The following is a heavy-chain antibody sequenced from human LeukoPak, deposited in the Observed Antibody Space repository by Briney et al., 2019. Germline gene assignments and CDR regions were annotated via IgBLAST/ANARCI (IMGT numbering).Heavy chain of an antibody. J-gene: IGHJ4*02. CDR3: ATLTYSNYALDY. Sequence: ASVKVSCKVSGYTLTELSMHWVRQAPGKGLEWMGGFDPEDGETIYAQKFQGRVTMTEDTSTDTAYMELSSLRSEDTAVYYCATLTYSNYALDYWGQGTLVTVSS. V-gene: IGHV1-24*01. D-gene: IGHD4-11*01. CDR1: GYTLTELS. CDR2: FDPEDGET.